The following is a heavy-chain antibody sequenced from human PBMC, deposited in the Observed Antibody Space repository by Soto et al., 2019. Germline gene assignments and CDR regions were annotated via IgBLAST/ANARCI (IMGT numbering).Heavy chain of an antibody. Sequence: EVQLLESGGGLVQPGGSLRLSCAASGFSFSSYAMNWVRQAPGKGLEWVSGISTSGRDTYYADSVKGRFTISIDNSKTTLYLRLNSLRAEDTAVYCCAKGLGSSFWLLYGLDVWGRGTRVIASS. CDR3: AKGLGSSFWLLYGLDV. J-gene: IGHJ6*02. D-gene: IGHD3-9*01. CDR2: ISTSGRDT. V-gene: IGHV3-23*01. CDR1: GFSFSSYA.